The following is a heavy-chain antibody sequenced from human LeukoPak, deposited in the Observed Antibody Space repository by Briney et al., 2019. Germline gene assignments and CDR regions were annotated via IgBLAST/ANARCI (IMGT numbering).Heavy chain of an antibody. V-gene: IGHV4-59*08. CDR3: ARHLNNCGDDCYIFDY. J-gene: IGHJ4*02. D-gene: IGHD2-21*01. CDR1: GGSIFSYY. Sequence: PSETLSLTCTVSGGSIFSYYWSWIRQPPGKGLEWMGYIYYSGSTNYNPSLKSRVTISVDTSKNQFPLRVSSVTAADTAVYYCARHLNNCGDDCYIFDYWGQGTLVTVSS. CDR2: IYYSGST.